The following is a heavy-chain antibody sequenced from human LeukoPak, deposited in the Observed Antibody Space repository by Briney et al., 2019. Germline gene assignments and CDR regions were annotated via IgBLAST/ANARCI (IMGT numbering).Heavy chain of an antibody. V-gene: IGHV3-64*01. D-gene: IGHD6-13*01. Sequence: PGGSLRLSCAASGFNFSTYAMHWVRQAPGKGLEYVSAISSNGINTYYANSVKGRFTISRDNSKNTLYLQVGSLRAEDMAVYYCVRVIQGINSSWYGSWGQGTLVTASS. CDR3: VRVIQGINSSWYGS. CDR1: GFNFSTYA. J-gene: IGHJ1*01. CDR2: ISSNGINT.